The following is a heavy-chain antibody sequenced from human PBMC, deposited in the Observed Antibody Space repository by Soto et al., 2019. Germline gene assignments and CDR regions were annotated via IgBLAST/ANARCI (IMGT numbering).Heavy chain of an antibody. J-gene: IGHJ5*02. CDR2: INHSGST. CDR3: ARYLTIFGVVNNWFDP. CDR1: GGSFSGYY. V-gene: IGHV4-34*01. D-gene: IGHD3-3*01. Sequence: SETLSLTCAVYGGSFSGYYWSWIRQPPGKGLEWIGEINHSGSTNYNPSLKSRVTISVDTSKNQFSLKLSSVTAADTAVYYCARYLTIFGVVNNWFDPWGQGTLVTVSS.